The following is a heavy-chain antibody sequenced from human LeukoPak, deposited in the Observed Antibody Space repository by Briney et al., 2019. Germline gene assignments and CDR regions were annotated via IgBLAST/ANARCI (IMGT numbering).Heavy chain of an antibody. Sequence: SETLSLTCAVYGGSFSGYYWSWIRQPPGKGLEWIGEINHSGSTNYNPSLKSRVTISVDTSKNQFSLKLSSVTAADTAVYYCARGTHTIFGAVIMSFFDYWGQGTLVTVSS. CDR3: ARGTHTIFGAVIMSFFDY. CDR2: INHSGST. V-gene: IGHV4-34*01. D-gene: IGHD3-3*01. CDR1: GGSFSGYY. J-gene: IGHJ4*02.